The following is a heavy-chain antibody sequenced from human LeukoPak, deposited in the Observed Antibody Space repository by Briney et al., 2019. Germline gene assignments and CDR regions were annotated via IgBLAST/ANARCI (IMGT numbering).Heavy chain of an antibody. Sequence: PSETLSLTCTVSGYSISSGYYWSWIRQPPGKGLEWIGYIYHSGSTYYNPSLKSRVTISVDRSKNQFSLKLSSVTAADTAVYYCARDSASDTVIDYWGQGTLVTVSS. CDR1: GYSISSGYY. CDR3: ARDSASDTVIDY. J-gene: IGHJ4*02. CDR2: IYHSGST. V-gene: IGHV4-38-2*02. D-gene: IGHD5-18*01.